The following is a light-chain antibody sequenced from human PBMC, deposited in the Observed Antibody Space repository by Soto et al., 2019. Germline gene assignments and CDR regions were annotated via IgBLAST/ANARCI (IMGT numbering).Light chain of an antibody. Sequence: EIVLKQSPATLSLYPGERATLSCRASQSVSSYLAWYQQKPGQAPRLLIYDASNRATDIPARFSGSGSGTDFTLTISSLEPEDFAVYYCQQRSNWPSITFGQGTRLEI. J-gene: IGKJ5*01. CDR2: DAS. V-gene: IGKV3-11*01. CDR3: QQRSNWPSIT. CDR1: QSVSSY.